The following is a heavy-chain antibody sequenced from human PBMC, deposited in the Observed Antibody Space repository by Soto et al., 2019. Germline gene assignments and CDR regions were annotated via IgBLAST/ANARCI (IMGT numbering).Heavy chain of an antibody. V-gene: IGHV3-30*18. Sequence: PGGSLRLSCAASGFTFNTYGMHWVRQAPGKGLEWVAVISYDGSDKYYADPVKGRFIISRDNSKNTLYLQMNSLRAEDTAIYYCAKSPNFYCSSPNCYKFYFAFWGQGALVTVSS. CDR3: AKSPNFYCSSPNCYKFYFAF. J-gene: IGHJ4*02. CDR1: GFTFNTYG. D-gene: IGHD2-2*02. CDR2: ISYDGSDK.